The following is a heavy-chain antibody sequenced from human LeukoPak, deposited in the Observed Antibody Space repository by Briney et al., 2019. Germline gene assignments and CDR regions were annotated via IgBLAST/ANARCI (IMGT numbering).Heavy chain of an antibody. V-gene: IGHV1-18*01. CDR1: RYTYTSYG. J-gene: IGHJ5*02. CDR3: SRVPITIFGVDPRFDP. CDR2: INTYNGNT. D-gene: IGHD3-3*01. Sequence: ASVKVSCKASRYTYTSYGISSVRQAPGQGLEGMGWINTYNGNTNYAQKLQGRVTMTTDTSTSTAYMELRSLRSDDTAVYYCSRVPITIFGVDPRFDPWGQGTLVTVSS.